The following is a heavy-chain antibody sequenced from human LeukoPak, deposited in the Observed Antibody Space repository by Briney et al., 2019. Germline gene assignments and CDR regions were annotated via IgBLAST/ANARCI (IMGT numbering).Heavy chain of an antibody. D-gene: IGHD2-15*01. V-gene: IGHV4-59*01. J-gene: IGHJ4*02. CDR1: GGSISSYY. Sequence: SETLSLTCTVSGGSISSYYWSWIRQPPGKGLEWIGYIYYSGSTNYNPSLKSRVTISVDTSKNQFSLKLSSVTAADTAVYDCARVGCSGGSCYLGVWGQGTLVTVSS. CDR2: IYYSGST. CDR3: ARVGCSGGSCYLGV.